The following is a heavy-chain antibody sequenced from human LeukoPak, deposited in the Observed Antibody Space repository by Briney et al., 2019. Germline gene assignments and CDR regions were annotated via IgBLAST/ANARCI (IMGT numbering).Heavy chain of an antibody. D-gene: IGHD2-2*01. Sequence: HPGGSLRLSCAASGFTFSSYAMSWVRQAPGKGLEWVSAISGSGGSTYYADSVKGQFTFSRDNSKNTLYLQMNSLRAEDTAVYYCAKGGLYCSSTSCYADRLGYWGQGTLVTVSS. CDR1: GFTFSSYA. J-gene: IGHJ4*02. CDR3: AKGGLYCSSTSCYADRLGY. V-gene: IGHV3-23*01. CDR2: ISGSGGST.